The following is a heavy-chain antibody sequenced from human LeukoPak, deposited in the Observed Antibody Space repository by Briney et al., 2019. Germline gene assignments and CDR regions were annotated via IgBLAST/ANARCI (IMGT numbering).Heavy chain of an antibody. Sequence: GGSLRLSCAASGFTSSSYAMSWVRQAPGKGLEWVSAISGSGGSTYYADAVKGRFTISRDNSKNTLYPQMNSLRAEDTAVYYCAKEGNGDYYFDYWGQGTLVTVSS. CDR2: ISGSGGST. J-gene: IGHJ4*02. CDR1: GFTSSSYA. V-gene: IGHV3-23*01. CDR3: AKEGNGDYYFDY. D-gene: IGHD4-17*01.